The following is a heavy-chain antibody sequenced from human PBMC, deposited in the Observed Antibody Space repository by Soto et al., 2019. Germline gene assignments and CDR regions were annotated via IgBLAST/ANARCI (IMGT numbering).Heavy chain of an antibody. CDR2: IIPIFGTA. J-gene: IGHJ5*02. D-gene: IGHD2-2*01. CDR1: GGTFSSYA. CDR3: ACGDIVVVPAAISWFDP. Sequence: GASVKVSCKASGGTFSSYAISWVRQAPGQGLEWMGGIIPIFGTANYAQKFQGRVTITADKSTSTAYMELSSLRSEDTAVYYCACGDIVVVPAAISWFDPWGQGTLVTV. V-gene: IGHV1-69*06.